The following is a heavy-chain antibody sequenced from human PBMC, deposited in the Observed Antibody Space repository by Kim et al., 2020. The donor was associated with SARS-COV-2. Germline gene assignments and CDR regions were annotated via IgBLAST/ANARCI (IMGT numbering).Heavy chain of an antibody. D-gene: IGHD3-10*01. CDR1: GYTFTSYG. Sequence: ASVKVSCKASGYTFTSYGISWVRQAPGQGLEWMGWISAYNGNTNYAQKLQGRVTMTTDTSTSTAYMELRSLRSDDTAVYYCARDRAPYGSGSYYNELPTFVLHWGQGTLVTVSS. CDR2: ISAYNGNT. V-gene: IGHV1-18*01. CDR3: ARDRAPYGSGSYYNELPTFVLH. J-gene: IGHJ4*02.